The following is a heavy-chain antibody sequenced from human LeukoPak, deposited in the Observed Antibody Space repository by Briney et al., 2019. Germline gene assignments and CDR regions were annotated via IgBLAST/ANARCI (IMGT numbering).Heavy chain of an antibody. CDR1: GFTFRNAW. CDR3: ARDRCSSTSCYTPDAFDI. CDR2: IKQDGSEK. Sequence: PGGSLRLSCAASGFTFRNAWMSWVRQAPGKGLEWVANIKQDGSEKYYVDSVKGRFTISRDNAKNSLYLQMNSLRAEDTAVYYCARDRCSSTSCYTPDAFDIWGQGTMVTVSS. V-gene: IGHV3-7*01. J-gene: IGHJ3*02. D-gene: IGHD2-2*02.